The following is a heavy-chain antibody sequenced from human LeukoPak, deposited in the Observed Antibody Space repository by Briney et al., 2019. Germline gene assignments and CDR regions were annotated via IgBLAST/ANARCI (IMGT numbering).Heavy chain of an antibody. CDR2: VNPNSGGT. CDR3: AREGVARSFDY. V-gene: IGHV1-2*02. J-gene: IGHJ4*02. Sequence: ASVKVSCKASGYTFTGYYILWVRQAPGQGLEWMGWVNPNSGGTYYAQKFQGRVTMTRDTSISTAYMELSRLRSDDTAVYYCAREGVARSFDYWGQGTLVTVSS. D-gene: IGHD2-15*01. CDR1: GYTFTGYY.